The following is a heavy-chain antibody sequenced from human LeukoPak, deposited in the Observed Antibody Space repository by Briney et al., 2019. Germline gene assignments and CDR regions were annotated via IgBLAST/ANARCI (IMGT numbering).Heavy chain of an antibody. CDR2: IKSKTDGGTT. V-gene: IGHV3-15*01. Sequence: GGSLRLSCAASGFTFSNAWMSWVRQAPGKGLEWVGRIKSKTDGGTTDYAAPVKGRFTISRDDSKNTLYLQMNSLKTEDTAVYYCTTDPAVAPLKDAFDIWGQGTMVTVSS. CDR1: GFTFSNAW. J-gene: IGHJ3*02. CDR3: TTDPAVAPLKDAFDI. D-gene: IGHD6-19*01.